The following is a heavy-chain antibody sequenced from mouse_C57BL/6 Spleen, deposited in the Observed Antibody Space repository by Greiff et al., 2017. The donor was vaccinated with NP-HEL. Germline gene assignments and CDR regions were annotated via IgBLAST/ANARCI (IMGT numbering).Heavy chain of an antibody. D-gene: IGHD1-1*01. Sequence: EVQLVESGGGLVKPGGSLKLSCAASGFTFSDYGMHWVRQAPEKGLEWVAYISSGSSTIYYADTVKGRSTISGDNSKNTLFLQMTIQRSEDTAMYYCARLRYYYGSSCFDVWGTGTTVTVSS. V-gene: IGHV5-17*01. CDR1: GFTFSDYG. J-gene: IGHJ1*03. CDR2: ISSGSSTI. CDR3: ARLRYYYGSSCFDV.